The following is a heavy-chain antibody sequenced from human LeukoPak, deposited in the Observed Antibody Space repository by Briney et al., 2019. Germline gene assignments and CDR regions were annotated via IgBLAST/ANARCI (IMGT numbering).Heavy chain of an antibody. D-gene: IGHD2-15*01. CDR1: GFTFSSYW. CDR3: ARERRIYGNYVDY. Sequence: GGSLRLSCAASGFTFSSYWMHWVRQAPGKGLVWVSRINSDGSSTSYADSVKGRFTISRDNAKNPLYLQMNSLRAEDTAVYYCARERRIYGNYVDYWGQGTLVTVSS. J-gene: IGHJ4*02. CDR2: INSDGSST. V-gene: IGHV3-74*01.